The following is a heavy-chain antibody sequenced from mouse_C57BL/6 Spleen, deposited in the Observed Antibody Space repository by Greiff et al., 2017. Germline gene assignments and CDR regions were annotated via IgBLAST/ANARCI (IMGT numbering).Heavy chain of an antibody. D-gene: IGHD2-1*01. CDR1: GFTFSDYG. J-gene: IGHJ4*01. CDR3: ARPGYGNYGYAMDY. Sequence: EVKLVESGGGLVKPGGSLKLSCAASGFTFSDYGMHWVRQAPEKGLEWVAYISSGSSTIYYADTVKGRFTISRDNAKNTLFLQMTSLRSEDTAMYYCARPGYGNYGYAMDYWGQGTSVTVSS. V-gene: IGHV5-17*01. CDR2: ISSGSSTI.